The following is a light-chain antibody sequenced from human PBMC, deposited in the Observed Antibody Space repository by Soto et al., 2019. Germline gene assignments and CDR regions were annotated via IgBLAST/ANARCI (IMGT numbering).Light chain of an antibody. V-gene: IGKV3-20*01. CDR1: QGINSNY. J-gene: IGKJ1*01. CDR3: QQYGNSPT. Sequence: EAVLTQSPDTLSSSPGERATLSCRASQGINSNYLAWYQQKPGQAPRLLIYGSSTRATGVPDRFSGSGSGTDFTLTISRLEPEDFAVFYCQQYGNSPTFGQGTKVDIK. CDR2: GSS.